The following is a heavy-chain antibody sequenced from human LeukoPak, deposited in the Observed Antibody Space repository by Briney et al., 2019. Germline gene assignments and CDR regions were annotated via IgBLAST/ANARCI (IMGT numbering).Heavy chain of an antibody. J-gene: IGHJ6*03. CDR3: TKELHVAVAVADYYYFYMDV. Sequence: GGSLRLSCAASGFAFSSFAMGWVRQSPGKGLEWLSTINGGGNTTFYADSVKGRFTISRDNSKNTLYLHMDGLRPGDTAIYYCTKELHVAVAVADYYYFYMDVWGRGTAVSVSS. D-gene: IGHD6-19*01. V-gene: IGHV3-23*01. CDR1: GFAFSSFA. CDR2: INGGGNTT.